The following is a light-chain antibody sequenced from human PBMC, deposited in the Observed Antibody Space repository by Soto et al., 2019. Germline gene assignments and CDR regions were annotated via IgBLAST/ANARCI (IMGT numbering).Light chain of an antibody. Sequence: ELVFMQSPGTLSLSPGERATLSCRASQSVSSSYLAWYQQKLGQAPRLLIYGASSRATDLPDRFSGSGSGTDFTLTISRLEPEDFAVYYCQQYGSSPRTFGQGTKVDIK. CDR3: QQYGSSPRT. J-gene: IGKJ1*01. V-gene: IGKV3-20*01. CDR1: QSVSSSY. CDR2: GAS.